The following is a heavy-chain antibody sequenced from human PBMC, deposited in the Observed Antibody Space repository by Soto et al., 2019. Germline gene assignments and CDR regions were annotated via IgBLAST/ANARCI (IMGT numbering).Heavy chain of an antibody. V-gene: IGHV1-2*02. CDR3: ARVRYRNVIHA. Sequence: QEQLVQSESDVKKPGASVTVSCKASGHTFSDYYIHWVRQAPGQGLEWMGWIDPRNGGTKYAQKFQDRFSMTTDTSTSTASMELRRLRSDDTAVFFCARVRYRNVIHAWGQGTLVTVSS. CDR1: GHTFSDYY. D-gene: IGHD2-2*01. CDR2: IDPRNGGT. J-gene: IGHJ4*02.